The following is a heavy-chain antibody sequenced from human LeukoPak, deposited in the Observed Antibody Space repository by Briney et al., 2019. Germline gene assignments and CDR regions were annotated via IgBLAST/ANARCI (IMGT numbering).Heavy chain of an antibody. CDR1: GSIFTSYW. J-gene: IGHJ4*02. V-gene: IGHV5-51*01. CDR3: ARPGEMATFDY. CDR2: IYPGDSDT. Sequence: GASLQISCLGSGSIFTSYWIGWVRQLPGKGLEWMGIIYPGDSDTRYSPSFQGQVTISADKSISTASLQWSSLKASDTAMYYCARPGEMATFDYWGQGTLVTVSS. D-gene: IGHD5-24*01.